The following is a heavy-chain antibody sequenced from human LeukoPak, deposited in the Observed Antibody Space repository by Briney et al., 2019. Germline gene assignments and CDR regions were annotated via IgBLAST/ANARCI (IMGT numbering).Heavy chain of an antibody. CDR1: GGTFSSYA. CDR3: ARVTGGRYCSTTSCYMRGWFDP. Sequence: GASVKVSCKASGGTFSSYAISWVRQAPGQGLEWMGWIIPVFGTSNYAQKFQGRVTITADESTRTAYMELSSLRSEDTAVYYCARVTGGRYCSTTSCYMRGWFDPWGQGTLVTVSS. CDR2: IIPVFGTS. V-gene: IGHV1-69*01. J-gene: IGHJ5*02. D-gene: IGHD2-2*02.